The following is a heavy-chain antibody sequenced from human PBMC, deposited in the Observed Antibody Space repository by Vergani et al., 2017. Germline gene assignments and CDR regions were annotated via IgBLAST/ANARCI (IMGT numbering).Heavy chain of an antibody. CDR3: AKRDAGFAFDI. D-gene: IGHD3-10*01. CDR2: IRYDGSNK. Sequence: QVQLVESGGGVVQPGGSLRLSCAASGFTFSSYGMHWVRQAPGKGLEWVAFIRYDGSNKYYAESVKGRFTISRDNSKNTLYLQMNSLRAEDTAVYYCAKRDAGFAFDIWGQGTMVTVSS. V-gene: IGHV3-30*02. J-gene: IGHJ3*02. CDR1: GFTFSSYG.